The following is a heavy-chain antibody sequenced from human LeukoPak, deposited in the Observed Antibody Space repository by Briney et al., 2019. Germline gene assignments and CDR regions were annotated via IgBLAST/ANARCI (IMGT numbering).Heavy chain of an antibody. CDR1: GFTFSSYS. J-gene: IGHJ4*02. D-gene: IGHD3-3*01. CDR2: MSRSSDTI. CDR3: ACGVDFSSGSKRGFDY. V-gene: IGHV3-48*01. Sequence: GGSLRLSRAASGFTFSSYSMNWVRQAPGKGLEWVSYMSRSSDTIYYADSVKGRFTISRDNSKSSLFLQMNSLRAEDTAIYYCACGVDFSSGSKRGFDYWGLGTLVTVSS.